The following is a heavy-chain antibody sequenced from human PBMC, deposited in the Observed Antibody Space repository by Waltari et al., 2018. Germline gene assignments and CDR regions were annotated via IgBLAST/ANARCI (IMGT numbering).Heavy chain of an antibody. D-gene: IGHD3-22*01. Sequence: QVQLVQSGAEVKKPGSSVKVSCKASGGTFSSYAISWVRQAPGQGLEWMGGAIPTFGTAKYAHKFQRGVTMTADESTVTAYMERSRLRSEYTAVDYCAREFYDSRGYYDYWGQGTLVTVSS. J-gene: IGHJ4*02. V-gene: IGHV1-69*13. CDR1: GGTFSSYA. CDR2: AIPTFGTA. CDR3: AREFYDSRGYYDY.